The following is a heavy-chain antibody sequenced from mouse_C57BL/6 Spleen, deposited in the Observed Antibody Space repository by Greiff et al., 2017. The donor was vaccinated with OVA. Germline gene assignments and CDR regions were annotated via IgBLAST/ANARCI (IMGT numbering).Heavy chain of an antibody. V-gene: IGHV3-6*01. CDR3: AINYYGSSHWYFDV. CDR1: GYSITSGYY. D-gene: IGHD1-1*01. J-gene: IGHJ1*03. CDR2: ISYDGSN. Sequence: ESGPGLVKPSQSLSLTCSVTGYSITSGYYWNWIRQFPGNKLEWMGYISYDGSNNYNPSLKNRISITRDTSKNQFFLKLNSVTTEDTATYYCAINYYGSSHWYFDVWGTGTTVTVSS.